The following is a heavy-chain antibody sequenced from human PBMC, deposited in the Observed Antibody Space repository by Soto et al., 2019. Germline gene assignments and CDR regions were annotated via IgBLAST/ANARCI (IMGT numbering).Heavy chain of an antibody. CDR3: ATMERGYCTNGVCPTFDY. D-gene: IGHD2-8*01. CDR2: INPSGGST. Sequence: ASVKVSCKASGYTFTSYYMHWVRQAPGQGLEWMGIINPSGGSTSYAQKFQGRVTMTRDTSTSTVYMELSSLRSEDTAVYYCATMERGYCTNGVCPTFDYWGQGTLVTVSS. CDR1: GYTFTSYY. V-gene: IGHV1-46*01. J-gene: IGHJ4*02.